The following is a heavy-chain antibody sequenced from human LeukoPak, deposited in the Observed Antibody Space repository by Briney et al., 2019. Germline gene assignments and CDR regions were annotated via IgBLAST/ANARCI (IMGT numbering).Heavy chain of an antibody. CDR3: ARDFSGWSRDY. V-gene: IGHV3-21*01. CDR2: SISSSDHS. Sequence: PGKSLRLSCVASGFTFSPFGMTWVRQAPGQGLEWVSSISSSDHSSYADSVKGRFITSRDNAKNSLYLQMSNLRVEDTAVYYCARDFSGWSRDYWGHGTLVTVSS. J-gene: IGHJ4*01. CDR1: GFTFSPFG. D-gene: IGHD6-19*01.